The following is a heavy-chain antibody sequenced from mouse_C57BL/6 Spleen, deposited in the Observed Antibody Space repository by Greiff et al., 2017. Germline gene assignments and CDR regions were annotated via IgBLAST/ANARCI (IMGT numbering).Heavy chain of an antibody. V-gene: IGHV3-6*01. CDR3: AREDWDVYYFDY. CDR1: GYSITSGYY. Sequence: VQLQQSGPGLVKPSQSLSLTCSVTGYSITSGYYWNWIRQFPGNKLEWMGYISYDGSNNYNPSLKNRISITRDTSKNQFFLKLNSVTTEDTATYYCAREDWDVYYFDYWGQGTTLTVSS. D-gene: IGHD4-1*01. CDR2: ISYDGSN. J-gene: IGHJ2*01.